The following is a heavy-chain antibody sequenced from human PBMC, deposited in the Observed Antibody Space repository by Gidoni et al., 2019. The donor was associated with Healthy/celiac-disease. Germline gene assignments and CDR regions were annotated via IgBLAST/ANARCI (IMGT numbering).Heavy chain of an antibody. CDR1: GGSISSGSYY. CDR2: IYTSGST. V-gene: IGHV4-61*02. D-gene: IGHD1-26*01. J-gene: IGHJ3*02. Sequence: QVQLQESGPGLVKPSQTLSLTCTVPGGSISSGSYYWSWIRQPAGKGLEWIGRIYTSGSTHYNPSLKSRVTMSVDTSKNQFSLKLSSVTAADTAVYYCATASGSYYGFAFDIWGQGTMVTVSS. CDR3: ATASGSYYGFAFDI.